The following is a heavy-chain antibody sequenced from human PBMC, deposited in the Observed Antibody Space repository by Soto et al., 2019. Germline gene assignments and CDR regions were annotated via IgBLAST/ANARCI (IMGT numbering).Heavy chain of an antibody. V-gene: IGHV3-23*01. CDR1: GFTFSSYS. CDR2: FRTGGDDGTT. J-gene: IGHJ4*02. Sequence: LRLSCAASGFTFSSYSMSWVRQAPGRGLEWVSGFRTGGDDGTTYYADSVKGRFTISRDNSKNTLFLQMNSLRVEDTAIYYCAKKVNSGPGSQYFDYWGQGTLVTVSS. D-gene: IGHD3-10*01. CDR3: AKKVNSGPGSQYFDY.